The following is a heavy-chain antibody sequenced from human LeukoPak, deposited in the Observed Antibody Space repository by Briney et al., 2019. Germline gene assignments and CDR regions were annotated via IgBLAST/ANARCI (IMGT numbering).Heavy chain of an antibody. D-gene: IGHD2-15*01. CDR3: AKDVRRAGVVAAKVNSY. CDR2: ISGSGGST. CDR1: GFTFSSYA. Sequence: PGGSLRLSCAASGFTFSSYAMSWVRQAPGKGLEWVSAISGSGGSTYYADSVKGRFTISRDNSKNTLYLQMNSLRAEDTAVYYCAKDVRRAGVVAAKVNSYWGQGTLVTVSS. J-gene: IGHJ4*02. V-gene: IGHV3-23*01.